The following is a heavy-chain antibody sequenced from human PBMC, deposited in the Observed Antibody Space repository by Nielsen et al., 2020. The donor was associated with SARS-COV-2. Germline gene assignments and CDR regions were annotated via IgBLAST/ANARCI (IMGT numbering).Heavy chain of an antibody. CDR3: AIIWSGYTDAFDI. D-gene: IGHD3-3*01. Sequence: GGSLRLSCAASGFTFSDYYMSWIRQAPGKGLEWVSYISSSGSTIYYADSVKGRFTISRDNAKNSLYLQMNSLRAEDTAVYYCAIIWSGYTDAFDIWGQGTMVTVSS. J-gene: IGHJ3*02. CDR1: GFTFSDYY. CDR2: ISSSGSTI. V-gene: IGHV3-11*04.